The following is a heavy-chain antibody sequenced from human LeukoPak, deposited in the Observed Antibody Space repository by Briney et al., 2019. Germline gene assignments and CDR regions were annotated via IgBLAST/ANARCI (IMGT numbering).Heavy chain of an antibody. J-gene: IGHJ4*02. Sequence: SETLSLTCTVSGGSISSYYWSWIRQPPGKGLEWIGYIYYRGSTNYNPSLKSRVTISVDTSKNQFSLKLSYVTAADTAVYYCARQTGYLTDYWGQGTLVTVSS. CDR1: GGSISSYY. V-gene: IGHV4-59*08. CDR3: ARQTGYLTDY. D-gene: IGHD1-1*01. CDR2: IYYRGST.